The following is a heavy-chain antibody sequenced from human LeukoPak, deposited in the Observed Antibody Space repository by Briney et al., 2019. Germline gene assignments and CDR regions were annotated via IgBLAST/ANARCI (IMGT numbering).Heavy chain of an antibody. D-gene: IGHD3-9*01. Sequence: KPSETLSLTCTVSGGSISSYYWSWIRQPAGKGLEWIGEINHSGSTNYNPSLKSRVTISVDTSKNQFSLKLSSVTAADTAIYYCARGDYDILTGTDAFDIWGQGTMVTVSS. CDR1: GGSISSYY. CDR3: ARGDYDILTGTDAFDI. J-gene: IGHJ3*02. V-gene: IGHV4-34*01. CDR2: INHSGST.